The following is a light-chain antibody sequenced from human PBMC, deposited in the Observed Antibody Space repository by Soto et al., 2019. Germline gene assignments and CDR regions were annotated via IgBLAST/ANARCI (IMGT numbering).Light chain of an antibody. J-gene: IGKJ2*01. Sequence: EIVMTQSPVALYVSTGERAALSCRASQSVGRNFAWYQQRPGQAPRVLIYGTSTRATGVPARFSGSGSGTDFTLTISSLQSEDFAVYYCQQYNNWPYTFGQGTRLEIK. CDR1: QSVGRN. CDR2: GTS. CDR3: QQYNNWPYT. V-gene: IGKV3-15*01.